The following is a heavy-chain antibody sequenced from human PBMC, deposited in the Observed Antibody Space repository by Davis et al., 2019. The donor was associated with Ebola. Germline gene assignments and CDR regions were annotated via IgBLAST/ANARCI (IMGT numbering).Heavy chain of an antibody. D-gene: IGHD2/OR15-2a*01. Sequence: SETLSLTCAVYGGSFSGYYWSWIRQPPGKGLEWIGYIYYSGSTNYNPSLKSRVTISVDTSKNQFSLKLSSVTAADTAVYYCAREIFHGPFDYWGQGTLVTVSS. CDR1: GGSFSGYY. CDR2: IYYSGST. J-gene: IGHJ4*02. V-gene: IGHV4-59*01. CDR3: AREIFHGPFDY.